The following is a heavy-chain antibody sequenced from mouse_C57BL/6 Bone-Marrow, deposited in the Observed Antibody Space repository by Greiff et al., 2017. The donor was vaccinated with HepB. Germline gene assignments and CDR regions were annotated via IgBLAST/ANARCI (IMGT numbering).Heavy chain of an antibody. CDR3: ARHPYSSGYGYAMDY. V-gene: IGHV1-62-2*01. J-gene: IGHJ4*01. D-gene: IGHD3-2*02. CDR1: GYTFTEYT. CDR2: FYPGSGSI. Sequence: VKLMESGAELVKPGASVKLSCKASGYTFTEYTIHWVKQRSGQGLEWIGWFYPGSGSIKYNEKFKDTATLTAVKSSSTVYMELSRLTSEDSAVYFCARHPYSSGYGYAMDYWGQGTSVTGSS.